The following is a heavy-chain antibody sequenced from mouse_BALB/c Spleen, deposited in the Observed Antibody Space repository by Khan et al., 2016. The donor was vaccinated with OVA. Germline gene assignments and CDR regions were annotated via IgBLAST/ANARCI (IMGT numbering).Heavy chain of an antibody. CDR2: MIYSGNT. J-gene: IGHJ3*01. D-gene: IGHD2-14*01. CDR1: GDSITSGY. Sequence: EVQLQESGPSLVKPSQTLSLTCSVTGDSITSGYWSWIRKSPGNKLESMGYMIYSGNTYYNPSLNSRLSITRETSKNQYYLQLNSVTTEDTATYYCARSTYRYAFAYWGQGTLVTVSA. V-gene: IGHV3-8*02. CDR3: ARSTYRYAFAY.